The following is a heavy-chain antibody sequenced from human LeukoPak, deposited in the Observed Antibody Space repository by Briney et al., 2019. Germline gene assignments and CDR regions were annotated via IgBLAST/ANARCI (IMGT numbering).Heavy chain of an antibody. V-gene: IGHV4-34*01. CDR2: INHSGST. CDR1: GGSFSGYY. D-gene: IGHD2-15*01. J-gene: IGHJ4*02. Sequence: SETLSLTCAVYGGSFSGYYWSWIRQPPGKGLEWIGEINHSGSTNYNPSLKSRVTISVDTSKNQFSLKLSSVTAADTAVYYCARGPTLYCSGGSCYSGYFDYWGQGTLVTVSS. CDR3: ARGPTLYCSGGSCYSGYFDY.